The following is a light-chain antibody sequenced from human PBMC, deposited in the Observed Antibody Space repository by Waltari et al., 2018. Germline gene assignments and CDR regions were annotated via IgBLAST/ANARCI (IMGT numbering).Light chain of an antibody. CDR3: SSYAGSSKGV. V-gene: IGLV2-23*02. CDR2: AVS. Sequence: QPALTKPASVSGSPGRSITIPYTETSREVGNYNLFSWYQHHPGKAPNPMIYAVSKRPSGVSARFSGSKSGDMASLTISGLQPEDEAEYFCSSYAGSSKGVFGGGTKVTVL. J-gene: IGLJ2*01. CDR1: SREVGNYNL.